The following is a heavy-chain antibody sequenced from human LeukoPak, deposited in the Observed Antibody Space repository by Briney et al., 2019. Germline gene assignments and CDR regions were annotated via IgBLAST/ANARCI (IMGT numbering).Heavy chain of an antibody. V-gene: IGHV1-69*13. J-gene: IGHJ4*02. CDR2: IIPIFGTA. CDR1: GGTFSSYA. Sequence: SVKVSCKASGGTFSSYAISWVRQAPGQGLEWMGGIIPIFGTANYAQKFQGRVTITADESTSTAYMELSSLRSEDTAVYYCARVGYDFWSGYSQDHGEYYFDYWGQGTLVTVSS. CDR3: ARVGYDFWSGYSQDHGEYYFDY. D-gene: IGHD3-3*01.